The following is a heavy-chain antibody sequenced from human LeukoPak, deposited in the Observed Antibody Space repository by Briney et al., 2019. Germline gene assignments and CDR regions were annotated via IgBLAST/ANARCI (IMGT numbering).Heavy chain of an antibody. CDR2: IGSSGSAGGNI. J-gene: IGHJ6*03. CDR3: ARAPTPYFTYYMDV. Sequence: GGSLRLSCAASGFSFSGFGMNWVRQAPGKGLEWISYIGSSGSAGGNIYYAVSVKGRFTVSRDNAKDSLFLQMNSLQDANTAVYYCARAPTPYFTYYMDVWGKGTTVTVSS. CDR1: GFSFSGFG. V-gene: IGHV3-48*02. D-gene: IGHD2-21*01.